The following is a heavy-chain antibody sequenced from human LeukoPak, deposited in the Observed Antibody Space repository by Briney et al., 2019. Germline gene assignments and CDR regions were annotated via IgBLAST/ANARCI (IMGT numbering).Heavy chain of an antibody. Sequence: SETLSLTCAVYGGSFSGYYWSWIRQPPGKGLEWIGEINHSGSTNYNPSLKSRVTISVDTSKNQFSLKLSSVTAADTAVYYCARMDTAMVTNYWGQGTLVTVSS. CDR3: ARMDTAMVTNY. V-gene: IGHV4-34*01. D-gene: IGHD5-18*01. J-gene: IGHJ4*02. CDR1: GGSFSGYY. CDR2: INHSGST.